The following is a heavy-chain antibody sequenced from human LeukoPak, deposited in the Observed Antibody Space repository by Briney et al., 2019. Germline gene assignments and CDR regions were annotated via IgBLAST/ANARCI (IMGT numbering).Heavy chain of an antibody. Sequence: GGSLRLSCAGSGFTFSDFWMTWVRQTPGKGLEWVANIKEDGTEKNLVDSVKGRFTISRDNTKNLLFLEMNNLRGDDTAIYYCVRESRPGGAMGLYHNLDYWGQGTLVPVSS. CDR3: VRESRPGGAMGLYHNLDY. CDR1: GFTFSDFW. CDR2: IKEDGTEK. J-gene: IGHJ4*02. V-gene: IGHV3-7*01. D-gene: IGHD1-1*01.